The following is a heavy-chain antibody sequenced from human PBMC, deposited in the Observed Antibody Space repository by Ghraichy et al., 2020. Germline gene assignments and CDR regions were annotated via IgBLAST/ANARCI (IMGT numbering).Heavy chain of an antibody. V-gene: IGHV4-39*01. CDR2: IYYSGST. D-gene: IGHD5-24*01. Sequence: SETLSLTCTVSGGSISSSSYYWGWIRQPPGKGLEWIGSIYYSGSTYYNPSLKSRVTISVDTSKNQFSLKLSSVTAADTAVYYCARLEMATGPYIDYWGQGTLVTVSS. J-gene: IGHJ4*02. CDR1: GGSISSSSYY. CDR3: ARLEMATGPYIDY.